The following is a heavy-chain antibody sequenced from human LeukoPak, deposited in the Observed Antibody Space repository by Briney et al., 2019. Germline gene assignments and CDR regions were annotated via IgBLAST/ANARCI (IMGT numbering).Heavy chain of an antibody. J-gene: IGHJ4*02. V-gene: IGHV4-30-4*07. Sequence: PSETLSLTCAVSGGSISSGGYSWSWIRQPPGKGLEWIGYIYYSGSTYYNPSLKSRVTISVDTSKNQFSLKLSSVTAADTAVYYCARGRPVKKYYYDSSGYCGLDYWGQGTLVTVSS. CDR1: GGSISSGGYS. CDR2: IYYSGST. CDR3: ARGRPVKKYYYDSSGYCGLDY. D-gene: IGHD3-22*01.